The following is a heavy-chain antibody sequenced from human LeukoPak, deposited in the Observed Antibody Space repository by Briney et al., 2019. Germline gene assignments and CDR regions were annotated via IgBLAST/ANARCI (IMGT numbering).Heavy chain of an antibody. V-gene: IGHV3-30*03. CDR1: GFTFDGYA. J-gene: IGHJ4*02. CDR3: ARDLRRSAAYYFDY. Sequence: GGSLRLSCAASGFTFDGYAIHWVRQAPGKGLEWVAVISSDGRDKHHADSVKGRFTISRDNSKNTLYLQTNSLRAEDTAVYDCARDLRRSAAYYFDYWGQGTLVTVSS. CDR2: ISSDGRDK. D-gene: IGHD5/OR15-5a*01.